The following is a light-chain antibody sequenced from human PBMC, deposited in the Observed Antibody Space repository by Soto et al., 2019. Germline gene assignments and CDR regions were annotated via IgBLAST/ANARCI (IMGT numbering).Light chain of an antibody. CDR1: QSITSKF. CDR3: QQYGGSTTLA. CDR2: AAS. Sequence: EIVLTQSPGTLSLSPGERATLSCRASQSITSKFVAWYQQRPGQPPKLLIYAASTRATGIPDRFNGSGSETDFTLTISRLEPEDFAVYYCQQYGGSTTLAFGGGTKVEI. V-gene: IGKV3-20*01. J-gene: IGKJ4*01.